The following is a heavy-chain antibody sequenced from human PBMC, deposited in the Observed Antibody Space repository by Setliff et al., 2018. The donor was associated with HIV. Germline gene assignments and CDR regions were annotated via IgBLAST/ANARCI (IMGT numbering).Heavy chain of an antibody. Sequence: SETLSLTCTVSGGSISGYHWDWLRQTPGKGLEWIGYIYTSRGTNYNHSLRTRVIISVDTSNQLSLKLSSVTAADAAVYYCARSPSYRSSWEYYFDYWGQGILVTVSS. CDR3: ARSPSYRSSWEYYFDY. J-gene: IGHJ4*02. CDR1: GGSISGYH. V-gene: IGHV4-4*09. CDR2: IYTSRGT. D-gene: IGHD6-13*01.